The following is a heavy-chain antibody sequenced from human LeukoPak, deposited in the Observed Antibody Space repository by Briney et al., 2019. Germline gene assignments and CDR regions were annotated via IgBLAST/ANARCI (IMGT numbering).Heavy chain of an antibody. CDR1: SGSISNYY. V-gene: IGHV4-4*07. Sequence: KSSETLSLTCTVSSGSISNYYWSWIRQPAGKGLEWIGRIYTSGTTDYNPSLKGRVTMSVDTSKNQFSLKLSSVTAADTAVYYCASSRGDLWSAPFDYWGQGAPVTVSS. CDR3: ASSRGDLWSAPFDY. D-gene: IGHD3-3*01. CDR2: IYTSGTT. J-gene: IGHJ4*02.